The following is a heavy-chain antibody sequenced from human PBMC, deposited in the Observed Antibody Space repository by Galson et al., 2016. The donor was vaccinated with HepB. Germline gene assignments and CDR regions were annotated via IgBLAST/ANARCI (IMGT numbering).Heavy chain of an antibody. D-gene: IGHD3-16*01. CDR1: GYTFNTYG. CDR3: ARDFPYFVGVSKSTTRAQYFDH. Sequence: SVKVSCKASGYTFNTYGISWVRQAPGQGLEWMGWNSAYNGNTYYAQKFQGRVTMTTDTSTSTAYMELRSLRSDDTAVYYCARDFPYFVGVSKSTTRAQYFDHWGQGTLVTVSS. CDR2: NSAYNGNT. J-gene: IGHJ1*01. V-gene: IGHV1-18*01.